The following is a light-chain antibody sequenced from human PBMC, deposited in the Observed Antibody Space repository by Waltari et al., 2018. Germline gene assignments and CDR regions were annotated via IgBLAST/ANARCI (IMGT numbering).Light chain of an antibody. CDR1: SSDVGGYKY. V-gene: IGLV2-14*01. CDR3: SPYTSSSTLNWV. Sequence: QSALTQPASVSGSPGQSITISCTGTSSDVGGYKYVSWYQQRPGKAPKLMIYDVSKRPSGVSNRFSGTKSGNTASLTIAGLQAEDEADYYCSPYTSSSTLNWVFGGGTTVTVL. J-gene: IGLJ3*02. CDR2: DVS.